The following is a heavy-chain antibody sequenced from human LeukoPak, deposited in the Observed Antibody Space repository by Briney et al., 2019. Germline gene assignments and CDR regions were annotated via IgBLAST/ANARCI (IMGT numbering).Heavy chain of an antibody. Sequence: GGSLRLSCAASGFTFSSYEMNWVRQAPGKGLEWVSYISGSVSDSVSTIYYADSVKGRFTISRDNAKNSLYLQMNSLRAEDTAVYYCARVSRSGWWDDYWGQGTLVTVSS. D-gene: IGHD6-19*01. J-gene: IGHJ4*02. V-gene: IGHV3-48*03. CDR2: ISGSVSDSVSTI. CDR1: GFTFSSYE. CDR3: ARVSRSGWWDDY.